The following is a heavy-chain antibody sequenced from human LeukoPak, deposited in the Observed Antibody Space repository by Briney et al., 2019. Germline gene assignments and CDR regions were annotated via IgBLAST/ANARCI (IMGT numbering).Heavy chain of an antibody. J-gene: IGHJ4*02. CDR3: ARVAAAGTGYFDY. D-gene: IGHD6-13*01. Sequence: PGGSLRLSCAASGFTFSSYAMSWVRQAPGKGLEWVSAISGSGGSTYYADSVKGRFTISRDNAKNSLYLQMNSLRAEDTAVYYCARVAAAGTGYFDYWGQGTLVTVSS. CDR2: ISGSGGST. V-gene: IGHV3-23*01. CDR1: GFTFSSYA.